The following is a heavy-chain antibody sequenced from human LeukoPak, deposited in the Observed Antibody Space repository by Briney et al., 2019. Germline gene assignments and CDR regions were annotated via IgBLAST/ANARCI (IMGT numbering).Heavy chain of an antibody. V-gene: IGHV4-34*01. J-gene: IGHJ4*02. D-gene: IGHD3-3*01. Sequence: PSETLSLTCAVYGGSFSGYYWSWLRQPPGKGLEWIGEINHSGSTNYNPSLKSRVTISVDTSKNQFSLKLSSVTAADTAVYHCARFSGGRLRFLERRQFDYWGQGTLVTVSS. CDR1: GGSFSGYY. CDR2: INHSGST. CDR3: ARFSGGRLRFLERRQFDY.